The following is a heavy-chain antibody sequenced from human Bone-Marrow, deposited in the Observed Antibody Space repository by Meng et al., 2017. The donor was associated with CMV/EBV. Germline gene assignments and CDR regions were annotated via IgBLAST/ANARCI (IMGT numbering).Heavy chain of an antibody. V-gene: IGHV3-23*01. J-gene: IGHJ4*02. CDR2: INGSGGQT. D-gene: IGHD2-2*01. CDR1: GFTFRSHA. CDR3: SIARGVVSVPAAITY. Sequence: GESLKISCTASGFTFRSHAMNWVRQAPGKGLEWVSGINGSGGQTYYADSVKGRFTISRDNSKNTLYLQIDSLRAEDTAFYYCSIARGVVSVPAAITYWGQGQLVNVSS.